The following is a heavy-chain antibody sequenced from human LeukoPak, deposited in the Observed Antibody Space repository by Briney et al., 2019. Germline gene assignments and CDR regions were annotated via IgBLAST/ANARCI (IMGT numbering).Heavy chain of an antibody. Sequence: PSETLSLTCTVSGGSISSSSYYWGWIRQPPGKGLEWIGSIYYSGSTNYNPSLKSRVTISVDTSKNQFSLKLSSVTAADTAVYYCARDYYDSSGSLDPWGQGTLVTVSS. D-gene: IGHD3-22*01. CDR3: ARDYYDSSGSLDP. V-gene: IGHV4-39*07. J-gene: IGHJ5*02. CDR2: IYYSGST. CDR1: GGSISSSSYY.